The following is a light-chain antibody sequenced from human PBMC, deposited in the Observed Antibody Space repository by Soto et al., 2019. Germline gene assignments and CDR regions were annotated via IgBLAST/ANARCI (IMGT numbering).Light chain of an antibody. J-gene: IGKJ5*01. Sequence: IQLTQSLSSLSESVDDRVTITCRASQGISSYLAWYQQKPGKAPKLLIYAASTLQSGVPSRFSGSGSGTDFTLTISSLQPDDFATYYCQQYNSYPITFGQGTRLEIK. CDR2: AAS. CDR1: QGISSY. CDR3: QQYNSYPIT. V-gene: IGKV1-9*01.